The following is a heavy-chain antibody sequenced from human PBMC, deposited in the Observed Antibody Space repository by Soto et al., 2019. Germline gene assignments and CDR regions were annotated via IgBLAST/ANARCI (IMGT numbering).Heavy chain of an antibody. CDR2: ISGSGGST. J-gene: IGHJ5*02. CDR1: GFTFSSDA. D-gene: IGHD2-15*01. Sequence: GGSLRLSCAASGFTFSSDAMSWVREAPGKGLEWVSAISGSGGSTYYADSVKGRFTISRDNSKNTLYLQMNSLRAEDTAVYYCAKSSGRKLGYCSGGSCLNWFDPWGQGT. V-gene: IGHV3-23*01. CDR3: AKSSGRKLGYCSGGSCLNWFDP.